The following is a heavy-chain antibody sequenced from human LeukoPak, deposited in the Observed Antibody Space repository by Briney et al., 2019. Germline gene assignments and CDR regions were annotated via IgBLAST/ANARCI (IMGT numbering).Heavy chain of an antibody. D-gene: IGHD5-18*01. J-gene: IGHJ4*02. CDR3: VSPRGFSYGYFDY. CDR1: GGSISSSSAY. CDR2: IYYSKNT. V-gene: IGHV4-39*01. Sequence: SETLSLTCTVSGGSISSSSAYGGWIRQPPGKGLEWIGSIYYSKNTYYNPSLKSRVTISADTSKNQFSLTLGSVSATDTAVYYCVSPRGFSYGYFDYWGQGTLVTVSS.